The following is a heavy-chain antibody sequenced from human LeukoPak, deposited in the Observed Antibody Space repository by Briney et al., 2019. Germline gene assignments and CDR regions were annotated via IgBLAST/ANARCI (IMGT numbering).Heavy chain of an antibody. Sequence: GGSLRLSRGASGFSFTYYGMHWVRQAPGKGLDWVAFIRYDGTSKDYADSVKGRFTISRDNSKNTLYLQMNSLRAEDTAIYYCANPPTVTSFHYWGQGTLVTVSS. CDR1: GFSFTYYG. D-gene: IGHD4-11*01. CDR3: ANPPTVTSFHY. CDR2: IRYDGTSK. V-gene: IGHV3-30*02. J-gene: IGHJ4*02.